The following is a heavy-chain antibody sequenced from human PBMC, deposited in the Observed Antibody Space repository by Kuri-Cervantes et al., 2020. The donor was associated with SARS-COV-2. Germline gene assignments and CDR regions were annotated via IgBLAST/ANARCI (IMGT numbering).Heavy chain of an antibody. Sequence: ESLKISCKGSGYSFRGYWIGWARQMPGKGLEWMGIIYPGDSDTRYSPAFQGQVTISADKSISTAYLQWSSLKASDTAMYYCARRGEADYWYFDLWGRGTLVTVSS. D-gene: IGHD3-10*01. CDR3: ARRGEADYWYFDL. J-gene: IGHJ2*01. CDR2: IYPGDSDT. V-gene: IGHV5-51*01. CDR1: GYSFRGYW.